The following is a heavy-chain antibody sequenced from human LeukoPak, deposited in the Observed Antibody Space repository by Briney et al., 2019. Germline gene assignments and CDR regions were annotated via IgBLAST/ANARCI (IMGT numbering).Heavy chain of an antibody. CDR2: INHSGST. J-gene: IGHJ4*02. CDR1: GGSFSGYY. Sequence: PSETLSLTCAVYGGSFSGYYWSWIRQPPGKGLEWIGEINHSGSTNYNPSLKSRVTISVDTSKNQFSLKLSSVTAADTAVYYCARRRIAAASTTSVGDYWGQGTLVTVSS. CDR3: ARRRIAAASTTSVGDY. D-gene: IGHD6-13*01. V-gene: IGHV4-34*01.